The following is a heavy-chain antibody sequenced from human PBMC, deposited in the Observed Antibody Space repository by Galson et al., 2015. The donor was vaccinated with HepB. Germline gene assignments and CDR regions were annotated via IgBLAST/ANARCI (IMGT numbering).Heavy chain of an antibody. CDR2: ISGSGGST. D-gene: IGHD2-15*01. Sequence: SLRLSCAASGFTFSSYAMSWVRQAPGKGLEWVSAISGSGGSTYYADSVKGRFTISRDNSKNTLYLQMNSLRAEDTAVYYCAKEVSVVVVAATLIDYWGLGTLVTVSS. V-gene: IGHV3-23*01. CDR1: GFTFSSYA. CDR3: AKEVSVVVVAATLIDY. J-gene: IGHJ4*02.